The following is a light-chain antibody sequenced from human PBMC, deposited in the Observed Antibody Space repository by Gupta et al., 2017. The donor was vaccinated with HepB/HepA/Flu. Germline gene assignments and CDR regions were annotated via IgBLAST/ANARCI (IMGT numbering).Light chain of an antibody. CDR3: QQYYSSFSWT. V-gene: IGKV3-20*01. J-gene: IGKJ1*01. Sequence: VLTQSQGTLSLSPGERATLSCRASQTVSSSHLAWYQQKPGQAPRLLIYGASSRATGIPDRFGGSGSGTDFTLTIIRLEPEDFSMYYCQQYYSSFSWTFGQGTKVEIK. CDR2: GAS. CDR1: QTVSSSH.